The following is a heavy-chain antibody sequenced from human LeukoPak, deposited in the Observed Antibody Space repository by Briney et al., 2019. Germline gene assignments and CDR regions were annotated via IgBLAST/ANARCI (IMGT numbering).Heavy chain of an antibody. CDR1: GGTFSSYA. CDR3: ARDGNYYDSSGYPSNPQPFDL. D-gene: IGHD3-22*01. V-gene: IGHV1-69*13. Sequence: GASVTVSCKASGGTFSSYAISWVRQAPGQGLEWMGGIIPIFGTANYAQKFQGRVTITADESTSTAYMELSSLRSEDTAVYYCARDGNYYDSSGYPSNPQPFDLWGRGTLVTVSS. J-gene: IGHJ2*01. CDR2: IIPIFGTA.